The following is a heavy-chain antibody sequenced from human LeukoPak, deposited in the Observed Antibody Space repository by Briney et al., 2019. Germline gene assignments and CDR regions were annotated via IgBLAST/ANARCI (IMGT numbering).Heavy chain of an antibody. CDR1: GFSLSTSGVG. Sequence: SGPTLVNPTQTLTLTCTFSGFSLSTSGVGVGWIRQPPGKALEGLALIYWNDDKRYSPSLKSRLTITKDTSKNQVVLTMTNMDPVDTATYYRAPIIVATTSFDYWGQGTLVTVSS. CDR2: IYWNDDK. V-gene: IGHV2-5*01. CDR3: APIIVATTSFDY. J-gene: IGHJ4*02. D-gene: IGHD5-12*01.